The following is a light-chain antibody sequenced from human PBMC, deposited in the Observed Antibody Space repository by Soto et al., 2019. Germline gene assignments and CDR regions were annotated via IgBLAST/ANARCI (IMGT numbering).Light chain of an antibody. CDR3: QQYNSYPLT. J-gene: IGKJ1*01. CDR2: DAS. CDR1: QSISSW. V-gene: IGKV1-5*01. Sequence: DIQMTQSPSTLSASVGDRVTITCRASQSISSWLAWYQQKPGKAPKLLIYDASSLESGVPSRFSGSGSGTEFPLTVSSVQPDDFATYYCQQYNSYPLTFGQGTKVEIK.